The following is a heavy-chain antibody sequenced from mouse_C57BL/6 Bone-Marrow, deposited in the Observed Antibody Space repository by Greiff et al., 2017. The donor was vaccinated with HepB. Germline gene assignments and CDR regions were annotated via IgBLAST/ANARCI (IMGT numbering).Heavy chain of an antibody. V-gene: IGHV3-6*01. CDR3: ARSIYDGYRAWFAY. CDR1: GYSITSGYY. J-gene: IGHJ3*01. D-gene: IGHD2-3*01. CDR2: ISYDGSN. Sequence: EVQLQESGPGLVKPSQSLSLTCSVTGYSITSGYYWNWIRQFPGNKLEWMGYISYDGSNNYNPSLKNRISNTRDTSKNQFFLKLNSVTTEDTATYYCARSIYDGYRAWFAYWGQGTRVTVSA.